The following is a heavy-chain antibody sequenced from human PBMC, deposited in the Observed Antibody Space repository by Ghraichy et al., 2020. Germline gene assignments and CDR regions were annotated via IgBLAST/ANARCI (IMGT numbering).Heavy chain of an antibody. Sequence: GGSLRLSCAGSGFALRSYWMHWVRQVPGKGLMWVSRINTDGITTKYADSVKGRFTVSRDDAKNALFLQMMRLRVDDTAVYYWLRDRLGSGVSRGFDPWGQGILVIGSS. CDR2: INTDGITT. CDR1: GFALRSYW. D-gene: IGHD6-19*01. J-gene: IGHJ5*01. V-gene: IGHV3-74*01. CDR3: LRDRLGSGVSRGFDP.